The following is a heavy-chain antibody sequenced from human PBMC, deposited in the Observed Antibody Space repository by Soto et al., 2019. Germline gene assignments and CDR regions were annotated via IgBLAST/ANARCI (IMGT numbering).Heavy chain of an antibody. CDR3: AKARRAGSEPFFDY. CDR2: ISGSGGST. D-gene: IGHD3-10*01. Sequence: GGSLRLSCAASGFTFSSYAMSWVRQAPGKGLEWVSAISGSGGSTYYAESVKGRFTISRDNSKNTLYLQMNSLRAEDTAVYYCAKARRAGSEPFFDYWGQGTLVTVSS. CDR1: GFTFSSYA. V-gene: IGHV3-23*01. J-gene: IGHJ4*02.